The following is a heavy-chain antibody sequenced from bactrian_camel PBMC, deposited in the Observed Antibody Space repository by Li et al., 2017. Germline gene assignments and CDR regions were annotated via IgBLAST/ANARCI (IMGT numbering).Heavy chain of an antibody. V-gene: IGHV3S66*01. CDR2: ISGDGST. D-gene: IGHD1*01. Sequence: DVQLVESGGGSVQAGGSLRLSCKPSFFILDDFDMMWYRQAPGNECELVSSISGDGSTYYTDSVKGRFTISHDKDKNSIDLQMNSLKPDDTAMYYCAATGQMLKVAGCRTQGTQVTVS. CDR1: FFILDDFD. J-gene: IGHJ4*01.